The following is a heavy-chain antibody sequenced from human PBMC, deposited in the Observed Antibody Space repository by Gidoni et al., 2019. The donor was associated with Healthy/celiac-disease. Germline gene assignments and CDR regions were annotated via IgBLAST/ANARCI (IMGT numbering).Heavy chain of an antibody. CDR2: INHSGST. J-gene: IGHJ6*02. Sequence: QVQLQQWGAGLLKPSETLSLTCAVYGGSFSGYYWSWNRQPPGKGLEWIGEINHSGSTNYNPSLKSRVTISVDTSKNQFSLKLSSVTAADTAVYYCAGIRGCSSTSCYPIYYYYGMDVWGQGTTVTVSS. V-gene: IGHV4-34*01. D-gene: IGHD2-2*01. CDR1: GGSFSGYY. CDR3: AGIRGCSSTSCYPIYYYYGMDV.